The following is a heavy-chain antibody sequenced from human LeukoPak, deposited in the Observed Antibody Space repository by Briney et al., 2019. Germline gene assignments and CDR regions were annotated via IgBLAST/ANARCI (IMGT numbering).Heavy chain of an antibody. CDR1: GFTFSSYA. J-gene: IGHJ4*02. Sequence: GGSLRLSCAASGFTFSSYAMSWVRQAPGKGLEWVANIKQDGSEKYYVASVKGRFAISRDNAKNSLYLQMNSLRAEDTAVYYCASRLLRINWGQGTLVTVPS. V-gene: IGHV3-7*01. D-gene: IGHD2-15*01. CDR2: IKQDGSEK. CDR3: ASRLLRIN.